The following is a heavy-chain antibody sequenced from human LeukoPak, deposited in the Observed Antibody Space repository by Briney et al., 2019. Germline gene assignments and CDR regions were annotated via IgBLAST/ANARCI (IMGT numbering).Heavy chain of an antibody. CDR2: IRSKANSYAT. CDR1: GFTFSGSA. V-gene: IGHV3-73*01. Sequence: GGSLKLSCAASGFTFSGSAMHWVRQASGKGLEWVGRIRSKANSYATAYAASVKGRFTISRDDSKNTAYLQMNSLKTEDTAVYYCAKDTQWSGYYDDAFDIWGQGTMVTVSS. D-gene: IGHD3-3*01. J-gene: IGHJ3*02. CDR3: AKDTQWSGYYDDAFDI.